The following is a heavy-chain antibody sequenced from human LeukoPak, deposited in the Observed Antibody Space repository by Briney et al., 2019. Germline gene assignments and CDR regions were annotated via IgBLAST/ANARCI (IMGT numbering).Heavy chain of an antibody. CDR1: GGSISSYY. CDR2: IYYSGST. D-gene: IGHD6-13*01. J-gene: IGHJ4*02. CDR3: ARAVSSWYLVTDY. Sequence: SETLSLTCTVSGGSISSYYWSWIRQPPGKGLEWIGYIYYSGSTNYNYNPSLKSRVTISVDTSKNQFSLKLSSVTAADTAVYYCARAVSSWYLVTDYWGQGTLVTVSS. V-gene: IGHV4-59*01.